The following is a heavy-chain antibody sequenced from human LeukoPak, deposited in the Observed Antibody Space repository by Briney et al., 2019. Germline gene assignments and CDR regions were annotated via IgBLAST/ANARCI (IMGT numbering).Heavy chain of an antibody. D-gene: IGHD2-2*01. J-gene: IGHJ4*02. CDR2: ISSSSSYI. V-gene: IGHV3-21*01. CDR3: ARLGGIVVVPAAMFDY. CDR1: GFTFSSYS. Sequence: GGALRLSFAASGFTFSSYSMNWVRQAPGKGLEWVSSISSSSSYIYYADSVKGRFTISRDNAKNSLYLQMNSLRAEDTAVYYCARLGGIVVVPAAMFDYWGQGTLVTVSS.